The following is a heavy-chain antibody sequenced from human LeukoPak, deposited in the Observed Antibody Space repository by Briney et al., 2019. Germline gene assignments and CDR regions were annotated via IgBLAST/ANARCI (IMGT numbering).Heavy chain of an antibody. Sequence: SETLSLTCTVSGVSVGSGDYFWSWIRQPPGKGLEWIGYIYFSGSTDSNPSLESRVTVSIDTSKNQFSLKLRSVTAADTAVYYCTRNASPEYWGQGLLVTVSS. CDR3: TRNASPEY. V-gene: IGHV4-30-4*08. CDR1: GVSVGSGDYF. J-gene: IGHJ4*02. D-gene: IGHD1-14*01. CDR2: IYFSGST.